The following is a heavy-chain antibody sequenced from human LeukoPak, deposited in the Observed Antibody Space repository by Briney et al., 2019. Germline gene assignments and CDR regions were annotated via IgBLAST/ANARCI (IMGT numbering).Heavy chain of an antibody. D-gene: IGHD3-3*02. V-gene: IGHV3-13*01. CDR1: GFTFSSYD. CDR2: IGTAGDT. Sequence: GGSLRLSCAASGFTFSSYDMHWVRQATGKGLEWVSAIGTAGDTYYPGSVKGRFTISRENAKNSLYLQMNRLRAVYTAVYYCARGSLGWFDPWGQGTLVTVSS. CDR3: ARGSLGWFDP. J-gene: IGHJ5*02.